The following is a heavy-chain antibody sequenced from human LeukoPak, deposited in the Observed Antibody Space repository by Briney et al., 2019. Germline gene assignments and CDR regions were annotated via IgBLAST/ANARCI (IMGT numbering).Heavy chain of an antibody. CDR2: ISYDGSNK. Sequence: GGSLRLSCADSGFTFSNYAMHWVRQAPGQGLEWVALISYDGSNKYYADSVKGRFTISRDNSKNTLYLQMNSLRAEDTAVYYCASHYYGSGSYYNGHIYYYYYCIDVWGQGTTVTVSS. CDR3: ASHYYGSGSYYNGHIYYYYYCIDV. J-gene: IGHJ6*02. V-gene: IGHV3-30-3*01. D-gene: IGHD3-10*01. CDR1: GFTFSNYA.